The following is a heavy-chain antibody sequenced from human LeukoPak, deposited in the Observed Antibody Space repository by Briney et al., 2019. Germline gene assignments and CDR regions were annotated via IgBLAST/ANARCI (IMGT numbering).Heavy chain of an antibody. J-gene: IGHJ4*02. Sequence: PGGPLRLSCAASGFTFSSYWMHWVRQAPGKGLVWVSRINSDGSSTIYADSVKGRFTISRDNAKNTLYLQMNSLRAGDTAVYYCARVAVVPAAYFDYWGQGTLVTVSS. CDR1: GFTFSSYW. CDR3: ARVAVVPAAYFDY. V-gene: IGHV3-74*01. CDR2: INSDGSST. D-gene: IGHD2-2*01.